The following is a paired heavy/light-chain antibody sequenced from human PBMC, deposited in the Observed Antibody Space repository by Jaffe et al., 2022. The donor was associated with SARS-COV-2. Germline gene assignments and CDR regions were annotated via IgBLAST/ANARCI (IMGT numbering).Light chain of an antibody. CDR2: QDD. J-gene: IGLJ2*01. V-gene: IGLV3-1*01. CDR1: KLGDKY. Sequence: SYELTQPPSVSVSPGQTASITCSGDKLGDKYACWYQQKPGQSPVLVIYQDDRRPSGIPERFSGSNSGNTATLTISGTQAVDEADYYCQAWDSSTVIFGGGTKLTVL. CDR3: QAWDSSTVI.
Heavy chain of an antibody. CDR2: IYTSGST. CDR1: GDSITSGSYF. V-gene: IGHV4-61*02. Sequence: QVQLQESGPGLLKPSQTLSLTCTVSGDSITSGSYFWGWIRQPAGKGLEWIGRIYTSGSTRYNPSLKSRVTISVDTSKNQFSLKLNSVTAADTAVYYCARGHSYGPMTSNWFDPWGQGTLVTVSS. CDR3: ARGHSYGPMTSNWFDP. J-gene: IGHJ5*02. D-gene: IGHD5-18*01.